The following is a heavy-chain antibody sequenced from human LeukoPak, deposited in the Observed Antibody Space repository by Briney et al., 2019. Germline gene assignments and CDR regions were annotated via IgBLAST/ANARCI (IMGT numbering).Heavy chain of an antibody. D-gene: IGHD1-26*01. Sequence: SETLSLTCAVYGGSFSGYYWSWIRQPPGKGPEWIGSVYYSGSPYYTPSLKSRVTIFVDTSKNQFSLKLTSLTAADTAMYYCARHESFGHFDYWGQGTRVTVSS. J-gene: IGHJ4*02. CDR1: GGSFSGYY. CDR3: ARHESFGHFDY. V-gene: IGHV4-34*01. CDR2: VYYSGSP.